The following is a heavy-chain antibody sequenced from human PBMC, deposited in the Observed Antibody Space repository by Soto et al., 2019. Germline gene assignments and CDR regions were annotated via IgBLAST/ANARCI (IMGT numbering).Heavy chain of an antibody. CDR2: ISWNSGSI. Sequence: ERVSGISWNSGSIGYADSVKGRFTISRDNAKNSLYLQMNSLRAEDTALYYCAKGCSSTSCPGAYYYYGMDVWRQGTTVTVSS. V-gene: IGHV3-9*01. J-gene: IGHJ6*02. D-gene: IGHD2-2*01. CDR3: AKGCSSTSCPGAYYYYGMDV.